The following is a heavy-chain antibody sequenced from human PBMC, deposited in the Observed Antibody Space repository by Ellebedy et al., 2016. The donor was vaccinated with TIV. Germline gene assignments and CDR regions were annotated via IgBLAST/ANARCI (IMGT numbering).Heavy chain of an antibody. V-gene: IGHV3-69-1*01. CDR3: ARDSPLDYDFRGV. Sequence: GESLKISXTSSGFALSDYYLNWVRQAPGKGLEWLSYISTDGTIYYADSVKGRFTISRDHFKNTLSLQMNSLRVEDTAVYYCARDSPLDYDFRGVWGKGTTVTVSS. CDR1: GFALSDYY. D-gene: IGHD3-3*01. CDR2: ISTDGTI. J-gene: IGHJ6*04.